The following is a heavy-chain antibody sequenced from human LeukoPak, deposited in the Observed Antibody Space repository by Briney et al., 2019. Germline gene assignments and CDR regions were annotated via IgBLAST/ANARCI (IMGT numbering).Heavy chain of an antibody. J-gene: IGHJ4*02. CDR1: GGSISSSSYY. CDR2: IYYSGST. V-gene: IGHV4-39*01. D-gene: IGHD1-1*01. Sequence: SETLSLTCTVSGGSISSSSYYWGWIRQPPGKGLEWIGSIYYSGSTYYNPSLKSRVTISVDTSKNQFSLKLSSVTAADTAVYYCARRARLEFIDYWGQGTLVTVSS. CDR3: ARRARLEFIDY.